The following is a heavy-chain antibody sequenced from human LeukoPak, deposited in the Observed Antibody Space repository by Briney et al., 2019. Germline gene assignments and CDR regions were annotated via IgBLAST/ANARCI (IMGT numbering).Heavy chain of an antibody. CDR1: GFTFSSHG. J-gene: IGHJ6*03. D-gene: IGHD3-22*01. V-gene: IGHV3-23*01. CDR2: ISPNGVIT. Sequence: GGSLRLSCAASGFTFSSHGMNWVRQAPGKGLEWVSGISPNGVITYYADSVKGRFTISRDNSKNTLYLQMNSLRAEDTAVYYCAKVKVNLDYYYYYYMDVWGKGTTVTISS. CDR3: AKVKVNLDYYYYYYMDV.